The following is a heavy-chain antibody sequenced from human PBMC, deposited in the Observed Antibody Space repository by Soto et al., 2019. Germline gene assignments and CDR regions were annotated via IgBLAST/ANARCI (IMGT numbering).Heavy chain of an antibody. Sequence: QVQLVESGGGEVQPGRSLTISCAASGFTFSTYGMHWVRQTPGKGLVWVAVISYDGTNKFYSDSVKGRFTISRDNFKNTLTLQMNSLRADDTAVYSCAKDLQSYGDYDYYCYGMDVWGLGTRGTVSS. CDR2: ISYDGTNK. V-gene: IGHV3-30*18. D-gene: IGHD4-17*01. CDR1: GFTFSTYG. J-gene: IGHJ6*02. CDR3: AKDLQSYGDYDYYCYGMDV.